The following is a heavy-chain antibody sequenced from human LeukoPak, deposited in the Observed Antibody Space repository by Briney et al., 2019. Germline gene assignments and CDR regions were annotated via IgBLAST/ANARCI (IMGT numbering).Heavy chain of an antibody. CDR3: TTHAGTYDYVWGSYRYVGY. CDR1: GFTFSNAW. V-gene: IGHV3-15*01. J-gene: IGHJ4*02. CDR2: IKSKTDGGTT. Sequence: GGSLRLSCAASGFTFSNAWMSWVRQAPGKGLEWVGRIKSKTDGGTTDYAAPVKGGFTISRDDSKNTLYLQMNSLKTEDTAVYYCTTHAGTYDYVWGSYRYVGYWGQGTLVTVSS. D-gene: IGHD3-16*02.